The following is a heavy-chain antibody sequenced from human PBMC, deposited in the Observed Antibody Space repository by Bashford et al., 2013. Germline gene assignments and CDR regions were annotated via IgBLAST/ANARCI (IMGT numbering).Heavy chain of an antibody. CDR3: ARFRAVITYFDY. CDR2: ISYSGST. V-gene: IGHV4-59*08. D-gene: IGHD3-22*01. CDR1: GGSISGYY. J-gene: IGHJ4*02. Sequence: SETLSLTCTLSGGSISGYYWSWIRQPQGRDWNGLGFISYSGSTNYNPSSRVESPYQWTPSKNQFSLKLSSVTAADTAVYYCARFRAVITYFDYWAQGTPGHPVSS.